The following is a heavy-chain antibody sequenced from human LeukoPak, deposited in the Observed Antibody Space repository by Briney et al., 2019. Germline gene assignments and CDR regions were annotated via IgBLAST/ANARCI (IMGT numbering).Heavy chain of an antibody. CDR1: GGSISSYY. Sequence: PSETLSLTCTVSGGSISSYYWSWIRQPPGKGLEWIGYIYYSGSTNYNPSLKSRVTISVDTSKNQFSLKLSSVTAADTAVYYCARDRSIAAAGLFDYWGQRTLVTVSS. CDR2: IYYSGST. V-gene: IGHV4-59*01. CDR3: ARDRSIAAAGLFDY. J-gene: IGHJ4*02. D-gene: IGHD6-13*01.